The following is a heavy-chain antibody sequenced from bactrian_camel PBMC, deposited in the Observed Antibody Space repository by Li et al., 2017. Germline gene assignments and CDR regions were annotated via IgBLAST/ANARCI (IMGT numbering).Heavy chain of an antibody. CDR3: ASQGCRGCSRGYRYPPNTYN. D-gene: IGHD2*01. CDR2: IIKDGRT. J-gene: IGHJ4*01. Sequence: QLVESGGGSVPVGGSLRLSCVSSVGYVFSSHCMGWFLQAPGKEREGVAVIIKDGRTNYADSVKGRFTISKDNAQNTLYLEMNSLKPEDTAMYYCASQGCRGCSRGYRYPPNTYNWGQGTQVTVS. V-gene: IGHV3S53*01. CDR1: GYVFSSHC.